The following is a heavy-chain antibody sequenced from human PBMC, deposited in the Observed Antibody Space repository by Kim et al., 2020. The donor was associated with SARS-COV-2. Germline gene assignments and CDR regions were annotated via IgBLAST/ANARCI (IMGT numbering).Heavy chain of an antibody. J-gene: IGHJ4*02. CDR3: ARDNSARFPDY. CDR2: ITRSSSDT. CDR1: GFTFSDYH. V-gene: IGHV3-11*05. D-gene: IGHD3-10*01. Sequence: GGSLRLSCAASGFTFSDYHMSWIRQAPGKGLEWVSHITRSSSDTYYIDSVEGRFTISRDNAKNSLFLQMNGLRAEDTAVYYCARDNSARFPDYWGQGTLVTVSS.